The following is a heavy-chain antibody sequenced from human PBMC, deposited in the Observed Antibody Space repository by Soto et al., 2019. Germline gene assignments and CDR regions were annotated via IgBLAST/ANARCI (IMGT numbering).Heavy chain of an antibody. CDR1: GGAISSYY. CDR3: ARLKGYSSGWRIYYFDY. V-gene: IGHV4-59*08. CDR2: ISYTGST. D-gene: IGHD6-19*01. J-gene: IGHJ4*02. Sequence: SESLSLTCTVSGGAISSYYWSWIRQPPGKGLEWIGYISYTGSTNYNPSLKSRVTLSVDTSKNQFSLKLSSVTAADTAVYYCARLKGYSSGWRIYYFDYWGQGTLVTVSS.